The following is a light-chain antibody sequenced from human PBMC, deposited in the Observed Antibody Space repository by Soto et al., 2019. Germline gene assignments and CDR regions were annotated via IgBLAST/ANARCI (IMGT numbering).Light chain of an antibody. CDR3: QAYDSSLNVVV. CDR1: NSNIGAGFN. J-gene: IGLJ2*01. V-gene: IGLV1-40*01. CDR2: ATN. Sequence: QSVLTQPPSVSGAPGQRVIISCTGSNSNIGAGFNVHWYQHLPGTAPKLLLYATNDRPAGVPERFSGSRSDTSASLAITGLQAEDEAEDYCQAYDSSLNVVVFGGGTKLTVL.